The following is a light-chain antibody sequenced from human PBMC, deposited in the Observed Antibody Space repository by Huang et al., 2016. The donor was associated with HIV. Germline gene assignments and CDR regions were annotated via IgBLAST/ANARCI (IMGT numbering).Light chain of an antibody. CDR2: DAS. J-gene: IGKJ4*01. Sequence: EIVLTQSPATLSLSPGERATLSCRASQSVRSYLACYQQKPGQAPRLLIYDASNRATGIPARFRGSGSGTDFTLTISNLQSEDFAVYYCQQRSAWPLTFGGGTKVEI. V-gene: IGKV3-11*01. CDR1: QSVRSY. CDR3: QQRSAWPLT.